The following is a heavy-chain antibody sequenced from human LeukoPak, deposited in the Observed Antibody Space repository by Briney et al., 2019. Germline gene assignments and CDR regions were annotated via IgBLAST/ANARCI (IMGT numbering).Heavy chain of an antibody. J-gene: IGHJ3*02. D-gene: IGHD3-22*01. CDR1: GYTFTSYG. CDR2: ISAYNGNT. Sequence: ASVKVSCKASGYTFTSYGISWVRQAPGQGLEWMGWISAYNGNTSYAQKLQGRLTMTTDTSTSTAYMELRSLRSDDTAVYYCARDRNFGWAIVVALDAFDIWGQGTMVTVSS. CDR3: ARDRNFGWAIVVALDAFDI. V-gene: IGHV1-18*01.